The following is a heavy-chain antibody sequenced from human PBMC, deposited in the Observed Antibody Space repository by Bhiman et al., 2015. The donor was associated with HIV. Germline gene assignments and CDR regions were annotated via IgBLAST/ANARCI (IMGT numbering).Heavy chain of an antibody. Sequence: EVQLVESGGGLVQPGGSLRLSCAASGFTFSSYEMNWVRQAPGKGLEWVSSISSSSYYIYYADSVKGRFTISRDNAKNSLYLQMNSLRAEDTAVYYCARGSSSSLSAERFDPWGQGTLVTVSS. CDR3: ARGSSSSLSAERFDP. CDR1: GFTFSSYE. CDR2: ISSSSYYI. J-gene: IGHJ5*02. D-gene: IGHD6-6*01. V-gene: IGHV3-48*03.